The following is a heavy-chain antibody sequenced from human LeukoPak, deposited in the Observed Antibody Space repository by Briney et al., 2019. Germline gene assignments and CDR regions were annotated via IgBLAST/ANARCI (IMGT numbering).Heavy chain of an antibody. CDR3: ARCHRYYYGMDV. V-gene: IGHV5-51*01. CDR2: IYPGVANT. Sequence: KLGDSLKISGKGSGYRFTSYWIGWVRPMPGKGLDWMGIIYPGVANTKYSQNFQGKVTISADKSISTAYLQWSSLKASDTAMYYCARCHRYYYGMDVWGQGTTVTVSS. J-gene: IGHJ6*02. CDR1: GYRFTSYW.